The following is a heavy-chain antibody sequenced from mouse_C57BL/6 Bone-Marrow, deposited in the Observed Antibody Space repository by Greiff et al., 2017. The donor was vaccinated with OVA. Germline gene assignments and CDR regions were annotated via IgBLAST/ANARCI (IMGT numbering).Heavy chain of an antibody. CDR1: GFTFTDYY. CDR3: ARYGTGTGYFDY. D-gene: IGHD4-1*01. CDR2: ISHKANGYTT. Sequence: EVQLLESGGGLVQPGASLSLSCAASGFTFTDYYMRWVRQPPGQALEWLGFISHKANGYTTKYSSSVKGRFTISRDNSQSILYLQMNALRAEDSATYYCARYGTGTGYFDYGGQGTTLTVS. J-gene: IGHJ2*01. V-gene: IGHV7-3*01.